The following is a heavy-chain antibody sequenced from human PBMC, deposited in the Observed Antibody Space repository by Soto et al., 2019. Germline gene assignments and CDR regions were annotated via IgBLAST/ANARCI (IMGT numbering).Heavy chain of an antibody. CDR3: FDIFF. Sequence: QVHLVESGGGLVKPGGSLRLSCAASGFAFSDHYMTWIRQAPGKGLEWISFISGSGDTIHYADSVKGRFTISRDNGRNSLYLQMNSLRAEDTDLYYCFDIFFLGQGTMVTVSS. J-gene: IGHJ3*01. CDR2: ISGSGDTI. CDR1: GFAFSDHY. D-gene: IGHD3-9*01. V-gene: IGHV3-11*01.